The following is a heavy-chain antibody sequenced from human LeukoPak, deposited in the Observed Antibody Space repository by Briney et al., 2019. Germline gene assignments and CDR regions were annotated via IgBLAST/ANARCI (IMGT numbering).Heavy chain of an antibody. CDR2: IIPIFGTA. Sequence: ASVKVSCKASGGTFSSYAISWVRQAPGQGLEWMGGIIPIFGTANYAQKFQGRVTITTDESTSTAYMELSSLRSEDTAVYYCARENSLYSSSSALENWGQGTLVTVSS. CDR1: GGTFSSYA. D-gene: IGHD6-6*01. CDR3: ARENSLYSSSSALEN. J-gene: IGHJ4*02. V-gene: IGHV1-69*05.